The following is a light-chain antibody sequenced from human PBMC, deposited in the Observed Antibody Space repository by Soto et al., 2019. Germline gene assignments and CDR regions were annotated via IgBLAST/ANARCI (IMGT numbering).Light chain of an antibody. CDR2: EVS. Sequence: QPVLTQPASVSGSPGQSITISCTGTSSDVGGYNYVSWYQQHPGKAPKLMIYEVSNRPSGVSNRFSGSKSGNTASLTISGLQAEDEADYYCSSYTSSSTYNYVFGTGTQLTVL. V-gene: IGLV2-14*01. J-gene: IGLJ1*01. CDR3: SSYTSSSTYNYV. CDR1: SSDVGGYNY.